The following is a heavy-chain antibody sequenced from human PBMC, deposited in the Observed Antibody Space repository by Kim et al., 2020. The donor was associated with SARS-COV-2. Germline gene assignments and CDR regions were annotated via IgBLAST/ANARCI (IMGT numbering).Heavy chain of an antibody. Sequence: GGSLRLSCTASGFLFSDYSMTWVRQAPGKGLEWVSSISANIGYIYYANSLKGRFTISRDNAKKSVYLQMNSLRAKDTAVYYCARGYSSSWYSPDHWGQGTLVSVSS. D-gene: IGHD6-13*01. V-gene: IGHV3-21*01. J-gene: IGHJ4*02. CDR3: ARGYSSSWYSPDH. CDR2: ISANIGYI. CDR1: GFLFSDYS.